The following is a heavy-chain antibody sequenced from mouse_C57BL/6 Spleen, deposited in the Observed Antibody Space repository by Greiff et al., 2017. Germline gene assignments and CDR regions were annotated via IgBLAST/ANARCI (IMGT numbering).Heavy chain of an antibody. D-gene: IGHD2-2*01. CDR3: ALSTMVTTGFAY. CDR2: IDPSDSYT. V-gene: IGHV1-50*01. J-gene: IGHJ3*01. Sequence: QVQLQQPGAELVKPGASVKLSCKASGYTFTSYWMQWVKQRPGQGLEWIGEIDPSDSYTNYNQKFKGKATLTVDPSSSTAYMQLSSLTSEDSAVYYCALSTMVTTGFAYWGQGTLVTVSA. CDR1: GYTFTSYW.